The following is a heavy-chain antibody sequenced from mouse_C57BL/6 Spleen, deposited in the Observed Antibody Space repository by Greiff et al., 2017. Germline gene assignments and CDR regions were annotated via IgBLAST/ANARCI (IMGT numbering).Heavy chain of an antibody. CDR1: GFTFSSYT. CDR3: ARLTSSIYDGYYGYAMDY. V-gene: IGHV5-9*01. CDR2: ISGGGGNT. J-gene: IGHJ4*01. D-gene: IGHD2-3*01. Sequence: EVQLVESGGGLVKPGGSLKLSCAASGFTFSSYTMSWVRQTPEKRLEWVATISGGGGNTYYPDSVKGRFTISRDNAKNTLYLQMSSLRSEDTALYYCARLTSSIYDGYYGYAMDYWGQGTSVTVSS.